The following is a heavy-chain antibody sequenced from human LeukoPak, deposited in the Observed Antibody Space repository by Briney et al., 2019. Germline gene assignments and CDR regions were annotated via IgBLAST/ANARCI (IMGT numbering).Heavy chain of an antibody. CDR3: ARGPGAINDY. J-gene: IGHJ4*02. CDR2: IYHSGST. V-gene: IGHV4-38-2*02. D-gene: IGHD1-26*01. CDR1: GYSISSGYY. Sequence: SETLSLTCTVSGYSISSGYYWGWIRQPPGKGLEWIGSIYHSGSTYYNPSLKSRVTISVDTSKNQFSLKLSSVTAADTAVYYCARGPGAINDYWGQGTLVTVSS.